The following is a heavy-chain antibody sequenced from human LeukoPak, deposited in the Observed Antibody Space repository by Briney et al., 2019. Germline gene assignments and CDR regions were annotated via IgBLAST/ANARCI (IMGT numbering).Heavy chain of an antibody. CDR2: ISSSSSYT. D-gene: IGHD2-15*01. J-gene: IGHJ4*02. CDR1: GFTFSSYW. Sequence: GGSLRLSCAASGFTFSSYWMNWARQAPGKGLEWVSYISSSSSYTNYADSVKGRFTISRDNAKNSLYLQMNSLRAEDTAVYYCARVRVGYYFDYWGQGTLVTVSP. V-gene: IGHV3-21*05. CDR3: ARVRVGYYFDY.